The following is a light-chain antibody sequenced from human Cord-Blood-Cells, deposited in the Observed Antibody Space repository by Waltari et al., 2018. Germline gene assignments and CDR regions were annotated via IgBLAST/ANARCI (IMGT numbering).Light chain of an antibody. CDR1: SSNIGSNT. J-gene: IGLJ1*01. V-gene: IGLV1-44*01. Sequence: QSVLTHPPSASGTPGQRVTISCSGSSSNIGSNTVNWYQQLPETAPKLLIYSNNQRPSGVPDRFSVSKSGTSASLAISGLQSEDEADYYCAAWDDSLNGYVFGTGTKVTVL. CDR3: AAWDDSLNGYV. CDR2: SNN.